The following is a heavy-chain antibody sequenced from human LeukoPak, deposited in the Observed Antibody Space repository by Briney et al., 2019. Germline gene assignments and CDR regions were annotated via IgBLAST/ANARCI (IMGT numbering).Heavy chain of an antibody. J-gene: IGHJ4*02. V-gene: IGHV3-53*01. D-gene: IGHD2-15*01. CDR3: AKDGDRGGSCYLCSPHDY. CDR1: GFTVSSNY. CDR2: IYSGGST. Sequence: GGSLRLSCAASGFTVSSNYMSWVRQAPGKGLEWVSVIYSGGSTYYADSVKGRFTISRDNSKNTLYLQMNSLRAEDTAVYYCAKDGDRGGSCYLCSPHDYWGQGTLVTVSS.